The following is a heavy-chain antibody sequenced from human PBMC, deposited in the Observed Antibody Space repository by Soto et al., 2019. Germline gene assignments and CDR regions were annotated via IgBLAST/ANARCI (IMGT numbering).Heavy chain of an antibody. CDR2: ISPHNDHT. CDR3: ERDKGILYGAGRMDY. V-gene: IGHV1-18*01. Sequence: QVQLVQSGPEVKKPGASVKVSCKASGYTFKSNGISWVRQAPGQGLEWLGWISPHNDHTSYAQKFQGRGTKTTDTSTCKTHKERRSLGSDDKAVYYCERDKGILYGAGRMDYWGQGTLVTVSS. D-gene: IGHD1-26*01. J-gene: IGHJ4*02. CDR1: GYTFKSNG.